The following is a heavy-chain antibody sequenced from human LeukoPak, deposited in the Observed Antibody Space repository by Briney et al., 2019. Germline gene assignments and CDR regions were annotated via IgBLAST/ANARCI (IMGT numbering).Heavy chain of an antibody. CDR3: ARTRIASAYYDYVWGSYRYPDY. J-gene: IGHJ4*02. Sequence: ASVKVSCKASGYTFTNYGISWVRQAPGQGLEWMGWISAYNGNTNYAQKLQGRVTMTTDTSTSTAYMELRSLRSDDTAVYYCARTRIASAYYDYVWGSYRYPDYWGQGTLVTVSS. CDR1: GYTFTNYG. V-gene: IGHV1-18*01. CDR2: ISAYNGNT. D-gene: IGHD3-16*02.